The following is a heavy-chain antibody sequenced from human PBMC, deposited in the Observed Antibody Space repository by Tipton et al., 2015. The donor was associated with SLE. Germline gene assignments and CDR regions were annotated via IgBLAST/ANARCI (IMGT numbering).Heavy chain of an antibody. CDR3: ARDLGERFLEMVYGMDV. CDR1: EGIFNRYA. D-gene: IGHD3-3*01. CDR2: IIAVFNTA. J-gene: IGHJ6*02. Sequence: QSGPEVKKPGSSVKVSCKASEGIFNRYAVTWVRQAPGQGLEWMGGIIAVFNTANYAQKFQGRVTITTDESTGTTYMELSSLRSDDTAVYYCARDLGERFLEMVYGMDVWGQGPTVTVSS. V-gene: IGHV1-69*05.